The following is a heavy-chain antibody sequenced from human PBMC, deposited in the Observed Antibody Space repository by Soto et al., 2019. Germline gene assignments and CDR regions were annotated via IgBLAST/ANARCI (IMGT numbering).Heavy chain of an antibody. D-gene: IGHD3-10*01. CDR2: MNPNSGNT. J-gene: IGHJ6*03. CDR3: ARGRRVRGVGLVYYYYYYMDV. V-gene: IGHV1-8*01. CDR1: GYTFTSYD. Sequence: GASVKVSCKASGYTFTSYDINWVRQATGQGLEWMGWMNPNSGNTGYAQKFQGRVTMTRNTSISTAYMELSSLRSEDTAVYYCARGRRVRGVGLVYYYYYYMDVWGKGTTVTVSS.